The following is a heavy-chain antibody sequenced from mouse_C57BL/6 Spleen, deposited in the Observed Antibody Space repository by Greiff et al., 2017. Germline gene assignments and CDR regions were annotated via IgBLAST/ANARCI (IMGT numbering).Heavy chain of an antibody. CDR1: GYTFTSYW. D-gene: IGHD1-1*01. Sequence: VQLQQPGAELVRPGTSVKLSCKASGYTFTSYWMHWVKQRPGQGLEWIGVIDPSDSYTNYNQKFKGKATLTVDTSSSTAYMQLSSLTSEDSAVYYCARRGGSSYWYFDVWGTGTTDSVSS. CDR2: IDPSDSYT. CDR3: ARRGGSSYWYFDV. J-gene: IGHJ1*03. V-gene: IGHV1-59*01.